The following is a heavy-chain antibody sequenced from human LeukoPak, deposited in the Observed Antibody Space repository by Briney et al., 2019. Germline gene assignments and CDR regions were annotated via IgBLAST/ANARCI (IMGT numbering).Heavy chain of an antibody. J-gene: IGHJ4*02. V-gene: IGHV3-43*02. CDR2: ISGDGGTT. Sequence: GGSLRLSCAASGFTFDDYAMHWVRQAPGKGLEWVSLISGDGGTTYSADSVKGRFIISRDNSKNSLYLQMNSLRTEDTALYYCARSLPDYFDYWGQGTLVTVSS. CDR3: ARSLPDYFDY. CDR1: GFTFDDYA.